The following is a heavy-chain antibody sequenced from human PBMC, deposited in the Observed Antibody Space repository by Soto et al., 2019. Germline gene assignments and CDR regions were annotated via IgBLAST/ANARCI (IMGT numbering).Heavy chain of an antibody. D-gene: IGHD6-13*01. J-gene: IGHJ3*02. CDR2: IYYSGST. V-gene: IGHV4-39*01. CDR3: ARQKQLLGAFDI. Sequence: QLQLQESGPGLEKPSETLSLTCTVSGGSISSSSYYWGWIRQPPGKGLEWIGSIYYSGSTYYNPSLKSRVTISVDTSKNQFSLKLSSVTAADTAVYYCARQKQLLGAFDIWGQGTMVTVSS. CDR1: GGSISSSSYY.